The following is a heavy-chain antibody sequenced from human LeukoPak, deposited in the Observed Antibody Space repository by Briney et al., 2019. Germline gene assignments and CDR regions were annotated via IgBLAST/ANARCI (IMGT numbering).Heavy chain of an antibody. J-gene: IGHJ4*02. Sequence: GGSLRLSCAASGFTFSSYAMSWVRQAPGKGLEWVSGISGSGGTTYYADFVKGRFTISRDNSRHTLYLQMNSLRAEDTAVYYCAKEKTPLYCGGDCYYDQWGQGTLVTVSS. CDR2: ISGSGGTT. CDR1: GFTFSSYA. D-gene: IGHD2-21*01. V-gene: IGHV3-23*01. CDR3: AKEKTPLYCGGDCYYDQ.